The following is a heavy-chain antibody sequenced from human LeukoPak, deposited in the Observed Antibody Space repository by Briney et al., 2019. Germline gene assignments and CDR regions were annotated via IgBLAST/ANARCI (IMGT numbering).Heavy chain of an antibody. CDR2: IYYTGRT. CDR1: GGSISSSSYY. V-gene: IGHV4-39*01. Sequence: SETLSLTCTVSGGSISSSSYYWGWIRQPPGKWLEWIGSIYYTGRTYYNPSLESRVTISVDTSKNQFSLKLSSVTAANTAMYYCASLGKLGYYFDYWGQGTLVTVSS. CDR3: ASLGKLGYYFDY. J-gene: IGHJ4*02. D-gene: IGHD3-16*01.